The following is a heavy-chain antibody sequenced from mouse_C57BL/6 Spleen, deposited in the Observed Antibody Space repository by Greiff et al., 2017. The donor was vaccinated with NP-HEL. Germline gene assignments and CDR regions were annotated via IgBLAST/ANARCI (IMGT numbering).Heavy chain of an antibody. D-gene: IGHD1-1*01. CDR1: GYTFTSYW. CDR2: IYPGNSDT. CDR3: TSPDYYGSSPWFAY. V-gene: IGHV1-5*01. J-gene: IGHJ3*01. Sequence: EVQLQESGTVLARPGASVKMSCKTSGYTFTSYWMHWVKQRPGQGLEWIGAIYPGNSDTSYNQKFKGKAKLTAVTSASTAYMELSSLTNEDSAVYYCTSPDYYGSSPWFAYWGQGTLVTVSA.